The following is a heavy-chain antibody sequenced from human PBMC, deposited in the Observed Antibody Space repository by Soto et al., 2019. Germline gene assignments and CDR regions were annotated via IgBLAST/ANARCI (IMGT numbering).Heavy chain of an antibody. CDR2: INWNSGSI. J-gene: IGHJ1*01. V-gene: IGHV3-9*01. D-gene: IGHD6-13*01. Sequence: PGWSMGLSCAPSGCTFDDYAMHWVRQVPGKGLEWVSGINWNSGSIGYGDSVKARFAISRDNAKNSLHLRMNSLGAEDTAFYYCVKDESINWYSGHFRHWGQGTLVTVSS. CDR3: VKDESINWYSGHFRH. CDR1: GCTFDDYA.